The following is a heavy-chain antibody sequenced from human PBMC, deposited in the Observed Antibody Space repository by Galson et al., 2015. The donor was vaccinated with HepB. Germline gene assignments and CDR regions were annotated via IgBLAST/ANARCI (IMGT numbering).Heavy chain of an antibody. D-gene: IGHD3-10*01. J-gene: IGHJ3*02. CDR2: IYYSGST. CDR3: ARKRTMEWFGEYDAFDI. V-gene: IGHV4-59*01. Sequence: SETLSLTCTVSGGSISSYYWSWIRQPPGKGLEWIGYIYYSGSTNYNPSLKSRVTISVDTSKNQFSLKLSSVTAADTAVYYCARKRTMEWFGEYDAFDIWGQGTMVTVSS. CDR1: GGSISSYY.